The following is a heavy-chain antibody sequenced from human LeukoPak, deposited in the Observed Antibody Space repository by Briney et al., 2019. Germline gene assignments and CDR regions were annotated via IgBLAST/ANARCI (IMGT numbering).Heavy chain of an antibody. CDR2: IYWNDDK. V-gene: IGHV2-5*01. D-gene: IGHD3-22*01. J-gene: IGHJ4*02. Sequence: SGPALVKPTQTLTLTCTFSGFSLSTSGVGVGWIRQPPGKALEWLALIYWNDDKRYSPSLKGRLTITKDTSKNQVVLTMTNMDPVDTATYYCAHTFPGYYYDSSGYGYWGQGTLVTVSS. CDR1: GFSLSTSGVG. CDR3: AHTFPGYYYDSSGYGY.